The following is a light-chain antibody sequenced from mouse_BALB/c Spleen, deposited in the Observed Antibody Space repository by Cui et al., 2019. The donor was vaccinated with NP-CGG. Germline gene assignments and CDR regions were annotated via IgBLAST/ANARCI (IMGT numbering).Light chain of an antibody. CDR1: TGAVTTSNY. J-gene: IGLJ1*01. CDR2: GTN. Sequence: LLTHKSALPTSPGETVTLTCRSSTGAVTTSNYANWVQEKPDHLFTGLIGGTNNRAPGVPARFSGSLIGDKAALTITGAQTEDEAIYFCALWYSNHWVFGGGTKLTVL. V-gene: IGLV1*01. CDR3: ALWYSNHWV.